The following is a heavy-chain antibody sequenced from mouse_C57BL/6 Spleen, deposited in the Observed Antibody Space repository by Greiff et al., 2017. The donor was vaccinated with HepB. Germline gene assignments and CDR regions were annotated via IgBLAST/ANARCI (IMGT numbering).Heavy chain of an antibody. V-gene: IGHV1-15*01. CDR1: GYTFTDYE. CDR2: IDPETGGT. J-gene: IGHJ4*01. CDR3: TRSVTTNYAMDY. Sequence: QVQLQQPGAELVRPGASVTLSCKASGYTFTDYEMHWVKQTPVHGLEWIGAIDPETGGTAYNQKFKGKAILTADKSSSTAYMELRSLTSEDSAVYYWTRSVTTNYAMDYWGQGTSVTVSS. D-gene: IGHD2-2*01.